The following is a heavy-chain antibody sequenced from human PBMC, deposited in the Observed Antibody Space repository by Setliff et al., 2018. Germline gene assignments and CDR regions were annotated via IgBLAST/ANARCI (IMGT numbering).Heavy chain of an antibody. CDR1: GFTFSSYA. CDR3: ARDVVGSGHDLDS. D-gene: IGHD5-12*01. J-gene: IGHJ4*02. V-gene: IGHV3-23*01. Sequence: PGGSLRLSCTASGFTFSSYAMSWVRQAPGKGLEWVSAISGSGGSTYYADSVKGRFTISRDNAKNTLFLQMTGLTAEDTALYYCARDVVGSGHDLDSWGQGALVTVSS. CDR2: ISGSGGST.